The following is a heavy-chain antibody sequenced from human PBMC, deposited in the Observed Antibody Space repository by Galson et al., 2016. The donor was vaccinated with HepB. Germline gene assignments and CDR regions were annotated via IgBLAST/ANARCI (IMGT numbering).Heavy chain of an antibody. Sequence: SVKVSCKASGYSFTSYGISWVRQAPGQGLEWMGWISTYNANTNYAQTLQGRVTMTTDTSTSTAYMELRRLTSDDTDVYYCARAYFDFWSGINYYYYMDVWGKGTTVTVSS. CDR3: ARAYFDFWSGINYYYYMDV. CDR1: GYSFTSYG. V-gene: IGHV1-18*04. J-gene: IGHJ6*03. CDR2: ISTYNANT. D-gene: IGHD3-3*01.